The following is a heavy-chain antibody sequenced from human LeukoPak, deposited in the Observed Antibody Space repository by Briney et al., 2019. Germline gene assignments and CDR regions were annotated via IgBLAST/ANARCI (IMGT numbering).Heavy chain of an antibody. J-gene: IGHJ4*02. CDR1: GFTFSSYA. V-gene: IGHV3-23*01. CDR3: AKDLTYYYDSTGYYFDY. Sequence: PGGSLRLSCAASGFTFSSYAMSWVRQAPGKGLELVSGISGSGGTTYYADSVKGRFTISRGNSKNTLYLQLNSLRAEDTAIYYCAKDLTYYYDSTGYYFDYWGQGTLVTVSS. CDR2: ISGSGGTT. D-gene: IGHD3-22*01.